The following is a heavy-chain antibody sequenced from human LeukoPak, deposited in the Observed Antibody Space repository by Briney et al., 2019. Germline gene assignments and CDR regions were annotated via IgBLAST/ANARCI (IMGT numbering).Heavy chain of an antibody. CDR2: ISSSSSYI. V-gene: IGHV3-21*01. D-gene: IGHD2-15*01. J-gene: IGHJ5*02. CDR3: ARRYCSGGSCYSEYNWFDP. Sequence: GGSLRLSCAASGFTFSSYSMNWVRQAPGKGLEWVSSISSSSSYIYYADSVKGRFTISRGNAKNSLYLQMNSLRAEDTAVYYCARRYCSGGSCYSEYNWFDPWGQGTLVTVSS. CDR1: GFTFSSYS.